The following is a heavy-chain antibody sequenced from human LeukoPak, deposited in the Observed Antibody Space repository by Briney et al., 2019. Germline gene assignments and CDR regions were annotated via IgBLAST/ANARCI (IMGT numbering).Heavy chain of an antibody. J-gene: IGHJ3*02. V-gene: IGHV4-39*07. Sequence: SETPSLTCTVSGGSISSSSYYWGWIRQPPGKGLEWIGSIYYSGSTYYNPSLKSRVTISVGTSKNQFSLNLTSVTAADTAVYYCARARNYYDSSDYYYEGDAFDIWGQGTMVTVSS. D-gene: IGHD3-22*01. CDR3: ARARNYYDSSDYYYEGDAFDI. CDR2: IYYSGST. CDR1: GGSISSSSYY.